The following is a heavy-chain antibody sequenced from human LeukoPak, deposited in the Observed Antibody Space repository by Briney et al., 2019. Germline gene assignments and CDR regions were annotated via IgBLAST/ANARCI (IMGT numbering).Heavy chain of an antibody. D-gene: IGHD3-16*02. CDR2: INPNSGGT. CDR3: ATYVWGSYRTINWFDP. CDR1: GYTFTGYY. V-gene: IGHV1-2*02. Sequence: VASVKFSCKASGYTFTGYYMHWVRQAPGQGLEWMRWINPNSGGTNYAQKFQGRVTMTRDTSISTAYMELSRLRSDDTAMYYCATYVWGSYRTINWFDPWGQGTLVTVSS. J-gene: IGHJ5*02.